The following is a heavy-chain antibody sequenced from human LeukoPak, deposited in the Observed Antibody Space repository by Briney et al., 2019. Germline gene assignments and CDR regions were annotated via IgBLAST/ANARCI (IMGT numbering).Heavy chain of an antibody. CDR1: GFTFSSSW. Sequence: GGSLRLSCAASGFTFSSSWMNWVRQAPGKGLEWVANINQDGSVKYYLDSVKGRFTVSRDNTQNSLYLQMNSLRAEDTAVYYCARDPDLFMGVNFDYWGQGTLVTVSS. V-gene: IGHV3-7*01. J-gene: IGHJ4*02. CDR3: ARDPDLFMGVNFDY. CDR2: INQDGSVK. D-gene: IGHD3-10*01.